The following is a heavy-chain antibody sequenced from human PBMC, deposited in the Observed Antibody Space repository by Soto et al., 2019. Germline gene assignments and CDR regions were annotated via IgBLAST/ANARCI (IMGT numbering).Heavy chain of an antibody. Sequence: GESLKISCKASGYKFTTFWLNWVRQTPGKGLEWLGRIDPTDSFTNYSPPFEGHVTISVDRSISTAYLQWNSLQASDTAIYYCARPASGGSRDAFDVWGQGTTVTV. CDR1: GYKFTTFW. CDR2: IDPTDSFT. CDR3: ARPASGGSRDAFDV. J-gene: IGHJ3*01. V-gene: IGHV5-10-1*01. D-gene: IGHD2-15*01.